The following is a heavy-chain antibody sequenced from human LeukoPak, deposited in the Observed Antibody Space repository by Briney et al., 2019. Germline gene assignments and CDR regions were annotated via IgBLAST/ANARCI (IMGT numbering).Heavy chain of an antibody. CDR2: IKSESDGGTT. CDR3: TTRRVDTGVVTGDF. CDR1: GIIFNNVW. D-gene: IGHD2-21*02. V-gene: IGHV3-15*07. J-gene: IGHJ4*02. Sequence: PGGSLRLSCAASGIIFNNVWMNWVRQAPGKGLEWVARIKSESDGGTTDYAAPVKGRFTISRDDSKNTLCLQMNSLKTDDTALYYCTTRRVDTGVVTGDFWGQGTLVTVSS.